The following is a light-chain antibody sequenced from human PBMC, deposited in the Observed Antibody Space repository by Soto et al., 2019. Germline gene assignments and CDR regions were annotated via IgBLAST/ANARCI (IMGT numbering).Light chain of an antibody. J-gene: IGKJ5*01. V-gene: IGKV3-15*01. Sequence: EIVMTQSPATLSVSPGERATLSCRASQSVSSNLAWYQQKPCQAPRLLIYGASTRATGIPARFSGSVSGTEFTLTISSLQSEDFAVYYCQQYKNWPPITFGQGTRLEIK. CDR3: QQYKNWPPIT. CDR2: GAS. CDR1: QSVSSN.